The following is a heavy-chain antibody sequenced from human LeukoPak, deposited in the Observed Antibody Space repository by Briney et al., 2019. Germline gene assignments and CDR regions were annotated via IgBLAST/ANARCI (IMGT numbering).Heavy chain of an antibody. D-gene: IGHD4-17*01. CDR2: INWNGGST. J-gene: IGHJ3*02. CDR3: ARENGDYGDYVWAFDI. Sequence: GGSLRLSCAASGFTFDDYGMSWVRQAPGKGLEWVSGINWNGGSTGYADSVKGRFTISRDNAKNSLYLQMNSLRAEDTALYYCARENGDYGDYVWAFDIWGQGTMVTVSS. CDR1: GFTFDDYG. V-gene: IGHV3-20*04.